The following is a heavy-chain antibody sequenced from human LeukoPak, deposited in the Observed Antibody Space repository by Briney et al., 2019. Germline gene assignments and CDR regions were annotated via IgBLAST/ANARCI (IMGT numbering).Heavy chain of an antibody. V-gene: IGHV3-21*01. Sequence: GGSLRLSCAASGFTFSSYSMNWVRQAPGKGLEWVSSISSSSSYIYYADSVKGRFTISRDNAKNSLYLQMNSLRAEDTAVYYCATEYSSSWHPPPGYWGQGTLVTVSS. D-gene: IGHD6-13*01. CDR3: ATEYSSSWHPPPGY. CDR1: GFTFSSYS. CDR2: ISSSSSYI. J-gene: IGHJ4*02.